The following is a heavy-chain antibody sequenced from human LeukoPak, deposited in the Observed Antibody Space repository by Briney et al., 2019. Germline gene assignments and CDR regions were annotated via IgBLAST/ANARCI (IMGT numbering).Heavy chain of an antibody. CDR2: INHSGST. CDR3: ARSGYSYGYGFDY. CDR1: GGSFSGYY. J-gene: IGHJ4*02. V-gene: IGHV4-34*01. Sequence: SETLSLTCAVYGGSFSGYYWSWIRQPPGKGLEWIGEINHSGSTNYNPSLKSRVTISVDTSKNQFSLKLSSVTAADTAVYYCARSGYSYGYGFDYWGQGTLVTVSS. D-gene: IGHD5-18*01.